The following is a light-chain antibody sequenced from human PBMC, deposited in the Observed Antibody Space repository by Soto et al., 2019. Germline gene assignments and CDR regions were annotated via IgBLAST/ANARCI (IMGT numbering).Light chain of an antibody. V-gene: IGKV3-20*01. J-gene: IGKJ1*01. CDR1: QSASSNY. Sequence: EIVLTQSPGTLSLAPGERATLSCRASQSASSNYLAWYQPKPGQAPRLLIYGASSRATGIPDRFSGSGSGTDFTLTISRLEPEDSAVYYCQEYGSSRTFGQGTKVEIK. CDR2: GAS. CDR3: QEYGSSRT.